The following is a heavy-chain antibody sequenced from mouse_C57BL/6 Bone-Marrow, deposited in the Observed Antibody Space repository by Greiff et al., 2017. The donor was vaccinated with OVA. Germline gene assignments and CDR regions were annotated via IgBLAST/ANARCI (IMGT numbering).Heavy chain of an antibody. Sequence: QVQLKESGAELVRPGTSVKMSCKASGYTFTNYWIGWAKQRPGHGLEWIGDIYPGGGYTNYNEKFKGKATLTADKSSSTAYMQFSSLTSEDSAIYYCAILYYENSFFYDYWGQGTTLTVSS. D-gene: IGHD2-4*01. J-gene: IGHJ2*01. CDR3: AILYYENSFFYDY. V-gene: IGHV1-63*01. CDR1: GYTFTNYW. CDR2: IYPGGGYT.